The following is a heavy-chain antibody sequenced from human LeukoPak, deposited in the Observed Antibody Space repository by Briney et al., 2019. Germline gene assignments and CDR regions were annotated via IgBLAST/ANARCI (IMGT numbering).Heavy chain of an antibody. CDR1: GFTFSCYA. CDR2: ISGSGGST. V-gene: IGHV3-23*01. D-gene: IGHD3-16*02. CDR3: AKGGVITFGGVIVY. J-gene: IGHJ4*02. Sequence: PGGSLRLSCAASGFTFSCYAMSWVRQAPGKGLEWVSAISGSGGSTYYADSVKGRFTISRDNSKNTLYLQMNSLRAEDTAVYYCAKGGVITFGGVIVYWGQGTLVTVSS.